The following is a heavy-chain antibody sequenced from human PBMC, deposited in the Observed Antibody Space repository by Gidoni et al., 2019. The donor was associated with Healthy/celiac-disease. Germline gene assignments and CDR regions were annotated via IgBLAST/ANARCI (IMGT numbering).Heavy chain of an antibody. CDR1: GFTFSSYG. CDR3: AREYPYYYDSSGYQGYFDY. D-gene: IGHD3-22*01. V-gene: IGHV3-33*01. J-gene: IGHJ4*02. Sequence: QVQLVESGGGVVQPGRSLRLSCAASGFTFSSYGLHWVRQAPGKGLEWVAVIWYHGSNKEYADSVKGRFTISRDNSKNTLYLQMNSLRAEDTAVYYCAREYPYYYDSSGYQGYFDYWGQGTLVTVSS. CDR2: IWYHGSNK.